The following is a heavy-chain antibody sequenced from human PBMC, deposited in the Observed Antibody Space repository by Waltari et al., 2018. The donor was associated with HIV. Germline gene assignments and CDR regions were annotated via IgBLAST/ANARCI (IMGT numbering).Heavy chain of an antibody. CDR3: ARGDYYDSSGPANY. V-gene: IGHV3-64*01. Sequence: SGFIFSNFVMHWFRQAPGKGLEYVSGISSGGGPYYAKSVRGRFSISRDNSKKTVYLQMESLRTEDTAVYFCARGDYYDSSGPANYWGQGTLVTVSS. CDR1: GFIFSNFV. D-gene: IGHD3-22*01. J-gene: IGHJ4*01. CDR2: ISSGGGP.